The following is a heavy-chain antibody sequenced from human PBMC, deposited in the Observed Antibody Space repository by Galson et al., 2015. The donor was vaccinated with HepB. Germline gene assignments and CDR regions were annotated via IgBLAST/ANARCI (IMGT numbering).Heavy chain of an antibody. Sequence: SLRLSCAASGFTFSNAWMSWVRQAPGKGLEWVGRIKSKTDGGTTDYAAPVKGRFTISRDDSKNTLYLQMNSLKTEDTAVYYCTTAQLLLWFRELLSIEDAFDIWGQGTMVTVSS. V-gene: IGHV3-15*01. D-gene: IGHD3-10*01. J-gene: IGHJ3*02. CDR2: IKSKTDGGTT. CDR3: TTAQLLLWFRELLSIEDAFDI. CDR1: GFTFSNAW.